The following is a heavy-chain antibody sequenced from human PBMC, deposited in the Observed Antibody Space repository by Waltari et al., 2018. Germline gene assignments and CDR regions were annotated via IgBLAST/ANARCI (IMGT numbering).Heavy chain of an antibody. CDR3: AREAEYSSSSKDWYYYYYMDV. Sequence: EVQLVESGGGLVKPGGSLRLSCAASGFTFSSYSMNWVRQAPGKGLGWVSSISSSSSYIYYADSVKGRFTISRDNAKNSLYLQMNSLRAEDTAVYYCAREAEYSSSSKDWYYYYYMDVWGKGTTVTVSS. CDR2: ISSSSSYI. D-gene: IGHD6-6*01. CDR1: GFTFSSYS. J-gene: IGHJ6*03. V-gene: IGHV3-21*01.